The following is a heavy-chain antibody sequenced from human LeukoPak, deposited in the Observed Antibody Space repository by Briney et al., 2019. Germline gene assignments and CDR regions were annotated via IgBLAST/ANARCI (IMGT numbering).Heavy chain of an antibody. CDR3: ARSSPASFRPYSIGWDTNAFDI. Sequence: ASVKVSCKASGYTFTSYAMHWVRQAPGQRLEWMGWINAGNGNTKYSQKFQGRVTITRDTSASTAYMELSSLRSEDTAVYYCARSSPASFRPYSIGWDTNAFDIWGQGTMVTVSS. J-gene: IGHJ3*02. CDR2: INAGNGNT. V-gene: IGHV1-3*01. CDR1: GYTFTSYA. D-gene: IGHD6-19*01.